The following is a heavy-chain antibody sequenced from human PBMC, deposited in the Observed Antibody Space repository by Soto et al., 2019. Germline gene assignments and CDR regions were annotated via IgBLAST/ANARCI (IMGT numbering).Heavy chain of an antibody. Sequence: GGSLRLSCAASGFTFSDYYMSWIRQAPEKGLEWVSYISSSGSTIYYADSVKGRFTISRDNAKNSLYLQMNSLRAEDTAVYYCARAGNYDFWSGYYTWFDPWGQGTLVTVSS. J-gene: IGHJ5*02. D-gene: IGHD3-3*01. CDR1: GFTFSDYY. CDR3: ARAGNYDFWSGYYTWFDP. V-gene: IGHV3-11*01. CDR2: ISSSGSTI.